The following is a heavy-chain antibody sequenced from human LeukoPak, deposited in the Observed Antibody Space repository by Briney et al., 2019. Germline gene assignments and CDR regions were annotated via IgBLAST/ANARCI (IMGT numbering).Heavy chain of an antibody. CDR3: ARADSQLVRPPFDD. D-gene: IGHD1-1*01. CDR2: ISSSYTI. V-gene: IGHV3-48*03. Sequence: PGGSLRLSCAASGFTFSSYEMNWVRQAPGKGLEWVSYISSSYTIYYSDSVKGRFTISRDNAKNSLYLQMNSLRAEDTAVYYCARADSQLVRPPFDDWGQGTLVTVSS. CDR1: GFTFSSYE. J-gene: IGHJ4*02.